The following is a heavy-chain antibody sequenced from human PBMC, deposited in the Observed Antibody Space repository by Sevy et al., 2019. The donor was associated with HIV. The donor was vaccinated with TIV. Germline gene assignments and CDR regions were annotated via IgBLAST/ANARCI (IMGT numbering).Heavy chain of an antibody. CDR3: ARSTQVAGRSNWFDP. Sequence: ASVKGSCKASGYTFTSYGISWVRQAPGQGLEWMGWISTYNTVRNSAQKFHDRVTMTIDTSTSTAYMELRGLRSDDTAVYYCARSTQVAGRSNWFDPWGQGTLVTVSS. D-gene: IGHD6-19*01. CDR1: GYTFTSYG. V-gene: IGHV1-18*01. J-gene: IGHJ5*02. CDR2: ISTYNTVR.